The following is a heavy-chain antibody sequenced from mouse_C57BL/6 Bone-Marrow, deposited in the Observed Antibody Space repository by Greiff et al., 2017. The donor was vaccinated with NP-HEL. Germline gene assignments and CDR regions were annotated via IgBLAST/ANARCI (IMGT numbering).Heavy chain of an antibody. CDR2: IYPGSGNT. CDR1: GYTFTDYY. Sequence: QVQLKESGAELVRPGASVKLSCKASGYTFTDYYINWVKQRPGQGLEWIARIYPGSGNTYYNEKFKGKATLTAEKSSSTAYMQLSSLTSEDSAVYFCARWNVAMDYWGQGTSVTVSS. V-gene: IGHV1-76*01. J-gene: IGHJ4*01. CDR3: ARWNVAMDY.